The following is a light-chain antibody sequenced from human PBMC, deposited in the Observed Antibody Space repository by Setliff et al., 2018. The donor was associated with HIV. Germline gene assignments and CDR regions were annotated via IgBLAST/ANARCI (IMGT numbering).Light chain of an antibody. J-gene: IGLJ1*01. V-gene: IGLV3-16*01. CDR2: KDS. CDR3: LSADSSGTYYV. Sequence: SYELTQPPSVSVSLGQMARITCSGEAVPKKYAYGYQQKPGQFPVLVIYKDSERPSGIPERFSGSSSGTIVTLTISGVQAEDEADYYCLSADSSGTYYVFGTGTKVTV. CDR1: AVPKKY.